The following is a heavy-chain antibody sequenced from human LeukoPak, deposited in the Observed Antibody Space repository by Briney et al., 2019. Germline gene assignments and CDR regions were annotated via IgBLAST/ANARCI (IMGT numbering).Heavy chain of an antibody. J-gene: IGHJ3*01. CDR2: IYYSGSA. CDR3: ARTYDSSGYSAFHV. D-gene: IGHD3-22*01. CDR1: GDSISDYY. Sequence: SETLSLTCTVSGDSISDYYWTWIRPPPGKGLEWIGYIYYSGSAYYNPSLKSRVTISVDTSKSQFSLKLSSVTAADTAVYYCARTYDSSGYSAFHVWGQGTMVTVSS. V-gene: IGHV4-59*01.